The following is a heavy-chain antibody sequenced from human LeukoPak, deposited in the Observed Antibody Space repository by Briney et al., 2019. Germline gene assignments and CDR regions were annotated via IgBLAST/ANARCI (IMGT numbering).Heavy chain of an antibody. CDR2: ISSSSSYI. CDR3: ARDVGEYQLLYNPYYFDY. CDR1: GFTFSSYS. J-gene: IGHJ4*02. V-gene: IGHV3-21*01. Sequence: PGGSLKLSCAASGFTFSSYSMNWVRQAPGKGLEWVSSISSSSSYIYYADSVKGRFTISRDNAKNSLYLQMNSLRAEDTAVYYCARDVGEYQLLYNPYYFDYWGQGTLVTVSS. D-gene: IGHD2-2*01.